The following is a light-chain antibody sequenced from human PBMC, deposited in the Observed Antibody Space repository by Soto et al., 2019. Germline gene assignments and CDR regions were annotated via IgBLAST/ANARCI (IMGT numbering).Light chain of an antibody. CDR2: GNS. J-gene: IGLJ1*01. CDR1: SSNIGAGYD. V-gene: IGLV1-40*01. Sequence: QSVLTQPPSVSGAPGQRVTISCTGSSSNIGAGYDVHWYQQLPGTAPKLLIYGNSNRPSGVPDRFSGSKSGTSASLAITGXXXXXXXXXYCQSYDSSLSGHYVFGTGTKVTVL. CDR3: QSYDSSLSGHYV.